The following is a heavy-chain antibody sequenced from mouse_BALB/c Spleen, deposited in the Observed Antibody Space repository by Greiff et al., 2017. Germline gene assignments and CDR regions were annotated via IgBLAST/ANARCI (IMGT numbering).Heavy chain of an antibody. D-gene: IGHD1-2*01. Sequence: VQVVESAAELARPGASVKMSCKASGYTFTSYTMHWVKQRPGQGLEWIGYINPSSGYTEYSQKFKDKTTLTADKSSSTAYMQLSSLTSEDSAVYYCARRDYGYDDYYAMDYWGQGTSVTVSS. CDR1: GYTFTSYT. CDR2: INPSSGYT. J-gene: IGHJ4*01. CDR3: ARRDYGYDDYYAMDY. V-gene: IGHV1-4*02.